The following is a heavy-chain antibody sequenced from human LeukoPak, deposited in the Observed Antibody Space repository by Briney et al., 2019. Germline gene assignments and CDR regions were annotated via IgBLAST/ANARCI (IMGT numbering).Heavy chain of an antibody. D-gene: IGHD3-3*01. J-gene: IGHJ4*02. Sequence: GGSLRLSCAASGFTFSSYWMNWVRQAPGKGLEWVANIKQDGSEKYYVDSVRGRVTISRDNAENSLFLQMNRLRVEDTAVYYCTRDFGRSSYYFDFWGQGTLVTVSS. CDR3: TRDFGRSSYYFDF. CDR2: IKQDGSEK. V-gene: IGHV3-7*01. CDR1: GFTFSSYW.